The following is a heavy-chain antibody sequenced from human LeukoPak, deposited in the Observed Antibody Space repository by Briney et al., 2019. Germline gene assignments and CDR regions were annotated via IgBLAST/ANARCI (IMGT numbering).Heavy chain of an antibody. D-gene: IGHD1-26*01. CDR3: ARAVLEEQIRLFDP. CDR2: TYYRSKWYN. CDR1: GDRVSSKSTT. J-gene: IGHJ5*02. Sequence: SQTLSLTCAISGDRVSSKSTTWNWIRQSPSRGLEWLGRTYYRSKWYNDYAVSVKSRITIKSDNSKNQFSLQLDSVTPEDTAVYYCARAVLEEQIRLFDPWRQGTLVTVSS. V-gene: IGHV6-1*01.